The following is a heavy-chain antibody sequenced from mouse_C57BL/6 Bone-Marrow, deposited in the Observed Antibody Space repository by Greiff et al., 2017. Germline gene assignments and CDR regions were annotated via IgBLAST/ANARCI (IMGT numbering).Heavy chain of an antibody. V-gene: IGHV1-19*01. CDR3: ARTRVYGNPAWFAY. CDR2: INPYNGGT. Sequence: EVQLQQSGPVLVKPGASVKMSCKASGYTFTDYYMNWVKQSHGRSLEWIGVINPYNGGTSYNQKFKGKATLTVDKPSSTAYMELNRLTSGDSAVYYCARTRVYGNPAWFAYWGQGTLVTVSA. D-gene: IGHD2-1*01. J-gene: IGHJ3*01. CDR1: GYTFTDYY.